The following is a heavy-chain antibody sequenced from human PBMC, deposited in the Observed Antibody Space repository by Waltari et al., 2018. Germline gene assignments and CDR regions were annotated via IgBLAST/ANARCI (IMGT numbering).Heavy chain of an antibody. J-gene: IGHJ4*02. CDR3: ATWGIVGALGAY. Sequence: QVQLVQSGAEVKKPGASVTVSCKVSGYTLTELSMHWVRQAPGKGLEWMGGFEHEDGETIYAQKFKGRVTMTEDRSTDTAYMELSSLRSEDTAVYYCATWGIVGALGAYWGQGTLVTVSS. V-gene: IGHV1-24*01. CDR1: GYTLTELS. D-gene: IGHD1-26*01. CDR2: FEHEDGET.